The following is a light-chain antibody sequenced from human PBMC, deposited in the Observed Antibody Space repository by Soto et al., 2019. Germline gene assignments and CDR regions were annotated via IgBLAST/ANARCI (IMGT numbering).Light chain of an antibody. CDR2: AAA. CDR1: QGISSY. CDR3: QQLYSYPLS. J-gene: IGKJ4*01. V-gene: IGKV1-9*01. Sequence: IPLTQSPSSLSASVGDRVTITCRASQGISSYLAWYQQKPGKVPNLLIHAAATLQSGVPSRFRGSGSGTDFTLTISSLQPEDFATYYCQQLYSYPLSFGGGTKVEIK.